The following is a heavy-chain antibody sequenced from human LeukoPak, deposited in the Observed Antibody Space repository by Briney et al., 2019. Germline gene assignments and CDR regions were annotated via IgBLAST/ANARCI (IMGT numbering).Heavy chain of an antibody. CDR1: GGSFNSYY. V-gene: IGHV4-59*01. Sequence: SETLSLTCTVSGGSFNSYYSGWIRQPPGKGLEWIWYIYISESATYNPSLMSRVTISKDTSKTHFSLTRSSVTAADTAFYYCATNHGDSKIKDWGQGTLVTVSS. CDR2: IYISESA. D-gene: IGHD2-21*02. J-gene: IGHJ4*02. CDR3: ATNHGDSKIKD.